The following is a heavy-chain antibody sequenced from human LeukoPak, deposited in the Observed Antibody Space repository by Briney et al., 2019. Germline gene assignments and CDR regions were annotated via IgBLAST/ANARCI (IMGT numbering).Heavy chain of an antibody. Sequence: GGSLRLSCAASGFTFSDYYMSWIRQAPGKGLEWVSYISSSSSYTNYADSVKGRFTISRDNSKNTLYLQMNSLRAEDTAVYYCARDLRRPGYVFWFDPWGQGTLVTVSS. CDR1: GFTFSDYY. CDR2: ISSSSSYT. CDR3: ARDLRRPGYVFWFDP. V-gene: IGHV3-11*06. D-gene: IGHD3-9*01. J-gene: IGHJ5*02.